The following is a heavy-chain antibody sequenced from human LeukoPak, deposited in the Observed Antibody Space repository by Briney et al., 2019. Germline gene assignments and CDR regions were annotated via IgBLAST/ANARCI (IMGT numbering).Heavy chain of an antibody. Sequence: PSETLSLTCTVSGGSISSYYWSWIRQPAGKELEWIGRIYTSGSTNYNPSLKSRVTMSVDTSKNQFSLKLSSVTAADTAVYYCARDGEQQLENAGYYYYYYYMDVWGKGTTVTVSS. CDR2: IYTSGST. D-gene: IGHD6-13*01. CDR1: GGSISSYY. CDR3: ARDGEQQLENAGYYYYYYYMDV. J-gene: IGHJ6*03. V-gene: IGHV4-4*07.